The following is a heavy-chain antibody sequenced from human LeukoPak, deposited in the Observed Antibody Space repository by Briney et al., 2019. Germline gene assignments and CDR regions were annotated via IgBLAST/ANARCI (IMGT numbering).Heavy chain of an antibody. CDR2: IYHSGST. D-gene: IGHD3-22*01. V-gene: IGHV4-38-2*02. CDR1: GYSISSGYY. Sequence: SETLSLTCTVSGYSISSGYYWGWIRQPPGKGLEWIGSIYHSGSTRYTPSLKSRVTISVDTSKNQVSLKLTSVSAADTAVYYCARYDSSGFYQYYIDYWGQGTLVTVSS. CDR3: ARYDSSGFYQYYIDY. J-gene: IGHJ4*02.